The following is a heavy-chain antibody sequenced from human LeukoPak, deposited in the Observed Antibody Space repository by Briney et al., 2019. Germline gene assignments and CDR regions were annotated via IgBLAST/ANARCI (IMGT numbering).Heavy chain of an antibody. V-gene: IGHV3-72*01. CDR1: GFTFSDHY. CDR3: ARVLRYCSGGNCYSGGLGYMDV. J-gene: IGHJ6*03. CDR2: SRDKGNSYTT. Sequence: GGSLRLSCAASGFTFSDHYIDWVRQAPGKGLEWVGRSRDKGNSYTTAYAASVRGRFTISRDNAKNSLFLQMNSLRAEDTAVYYCARVLRYCSGGNCYSGGLGYMDVWGKGTTVTISS. D-gene: IGHD2-15*01.